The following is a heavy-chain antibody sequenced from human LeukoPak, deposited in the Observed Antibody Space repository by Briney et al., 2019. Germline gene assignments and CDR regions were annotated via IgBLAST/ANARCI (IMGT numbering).Heavy chain of an antibody. CDR1: GGSISSYY. D-gene: IGHD1-14*01. Sequence: KPSETLSLTCTVSGGSISSYYWSWIRQPPGKGLEWIGYTYYSGTTNYNPSLKSRVTISVDTSKNQFSLKLSSVTAADTAVYYCARVSPSDITLYYFDYWGQGTLVTVSS. CDR2: TYYSGTT. V-gene: IGHV4-59*08. CDR3: ARVSPSDITLYYFDY. J-gene: IGHJ4*02.